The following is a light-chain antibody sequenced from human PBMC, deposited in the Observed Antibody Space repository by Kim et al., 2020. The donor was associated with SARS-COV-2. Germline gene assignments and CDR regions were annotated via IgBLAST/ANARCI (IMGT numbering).Light chain of an antibody. CDR1: SSDVGGYNY. CDR3: SSYTSSSTLV. J-gene: IGLJ3*02. CDR2: DVS. V-gene: IGLV2-14*01. Sequence: QPASVSGSPGQSITISCTGTSSDVGGYNYVSWYQQHPGKAPKLMIYDVSKRPSGVSNRFSGSKSGNTASLTISGLQAEDEADYYCSSYTSSSTLVFGGGTKLTVL.